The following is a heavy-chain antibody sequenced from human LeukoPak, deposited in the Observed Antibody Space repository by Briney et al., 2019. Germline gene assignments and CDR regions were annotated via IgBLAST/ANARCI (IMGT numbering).Heavy chain of an antibody. J-gene: IGHJ4*02. CDR2: IYPGDSDT. V-gene: IGHV5-51*01. CDR3: ASMAAAGTGYFDY. Sequence: AGESLKISCKGSGYSFTSYWIGWVRPMPGKGLEWMGIIYPGDSDTRYSPSFQGQVTISADKSISTAYLQWSSLRASDTAMYYCASMAAAGTGYFDYWGQGTLVTVSS. D-gene: IGHD6-13*01. CDR1: GYSFTSYW.